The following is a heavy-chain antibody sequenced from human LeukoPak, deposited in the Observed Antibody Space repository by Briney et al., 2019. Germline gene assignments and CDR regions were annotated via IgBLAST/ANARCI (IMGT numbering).Heavy chain of an antibody. V-gene: IGHV1-2*02. CDR2: INPNSGGT. Sequence: ASVKVSCKASGYTFAGYYMHWVRQAPGQGLEWMGWINPNSGGTNYAQKFQGRVTMTRDTSISTAYMELSRLRSDDTAVYYCARWGITGTEVPFDYWGQGTLVTVSS. CDR1: GYTFAGYY. CDR3: ARWGITGTEVPFDY. D-gene: IGHD1-7*01. J-gene: IGHJ4*02.